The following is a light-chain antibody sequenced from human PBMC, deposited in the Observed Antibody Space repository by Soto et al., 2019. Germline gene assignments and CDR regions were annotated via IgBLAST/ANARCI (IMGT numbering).Light chain of an antibody. CDR3: QLYSSGM. J-gene: IGKJ1*01. CDR2: GAS. Sequence: EIVLTQSPGTLSLSPGERATLSCRASQSVDSNYLAWYQQKPGQAPRLLIYGASRRATGIPDRFSGGGSGTDFTITISRLEPEDFAVYYCQLYSSGMFGQGTKVEIK. CDR1: QSVDSNY. V-gene: IGKV3-20*01.